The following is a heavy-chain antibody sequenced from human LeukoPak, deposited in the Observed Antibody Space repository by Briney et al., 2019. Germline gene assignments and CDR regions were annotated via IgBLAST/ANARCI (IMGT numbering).Heavy chain of an antibody. CDR1: GFTVSSNY. Sequence: GGSLRLSCAASGFTVSSNYMSWVRQAPGKGLEWVSVIYSGGSTYYADSVKGRFTISRDNSKNTLYLQMNSLRAEDTAVYYCARDGFYYDSSGPFDYWGQGTLDTVSS. CDR3: ARDGFYYDSSGPFDY. CDR2: IYSGGST. J-gene: IGHJ4*02. D-gene: IGHD3-22*01. V-gene: IGHV3-53*01.